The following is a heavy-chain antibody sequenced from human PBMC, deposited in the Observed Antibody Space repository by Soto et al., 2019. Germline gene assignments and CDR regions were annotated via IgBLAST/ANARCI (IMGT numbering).Heavy chain of an antibody. CDR2: INSDGTST. Sequence: EVQLVESGGGLVQPGGSLRLSCAVSGFAFSSYWMHWVRQTPGTGLVWVSRINSDGTSTAYADSVKGRFTISRDNAKDTLYLEMKSLRAEDTAVYYCARDGWDLEWLLRVYSYMDVWGKGTTVTVSS. J-gene: IGHJ6*03. D-gene: IGHD3-3*01. CDR1: GFAFSSYW. V-gene: IGHV3-74*01. CDR3: ARDGWDLEWLLRVYSYMDV.